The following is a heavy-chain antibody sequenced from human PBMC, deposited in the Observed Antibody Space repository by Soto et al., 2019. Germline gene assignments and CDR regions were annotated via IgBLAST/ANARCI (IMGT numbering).Heavy chain of an antibody. D-gene: IGHD3-10*01. CDR2: ISAYNGNT. CDR1: GYTITSYG. V-gene: IGHV1-18*01. CDR3: ARIDVYGSDLIRAPFDY. J-gene: IGHJ4*02. Sequence: ASVKVSCKASGYTITSYGISWVRQAPGQGLEWMGWISAYNGNTNYAQKLQGRVTMTPDASTSTAYMEPRSLRSDDTAVYYWARIDVYGSDLIRAPFDYWGQGTLVTGSS.